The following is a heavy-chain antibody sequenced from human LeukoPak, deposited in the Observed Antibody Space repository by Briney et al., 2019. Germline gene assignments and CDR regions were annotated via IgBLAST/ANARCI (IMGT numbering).Heavy chain of an antibody. Sequence: PGGSLRLTCAASGFTFSSYSMNWVRQAPGKGLEWVGRIKSKTNGGTTDSAAPVKGRFTISRDDSKNTLYLQMISLKIEDTAVYYCVTEGYIYGYHSLDTWGRGTMVTGSS. V-gene: IGHV3-15*01. CDR1: GFTFSSYS. CDR3: VTEGYIYGYHSLDT. D-gene: IGHD5-18*01. J-gene: IGHJ3*02. CDR2: IKSKTNGGTT.